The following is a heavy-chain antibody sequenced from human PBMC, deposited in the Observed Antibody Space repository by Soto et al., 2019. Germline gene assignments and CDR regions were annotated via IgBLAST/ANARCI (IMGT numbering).Heavy chain of an antibody. J-gene: IGHJ4*02. Sequence: QVQLVQSGAEEKKPGASVKVSCKASGYTFTSYAMSWVRQAPGQRLEWMGWINAGNGNTKYSEKFQGRVTITRDTSASTAYMELSSLRSEDPAVYYCARDQRIAFDYWGQGTLVTVSS. V-gene: IGHV1-3*05. D-gene: IGHD6-25*01. CDR3: ARDQRIAFDY. CDR1: GYTFTSYA. CDR2: INAGNGNT.